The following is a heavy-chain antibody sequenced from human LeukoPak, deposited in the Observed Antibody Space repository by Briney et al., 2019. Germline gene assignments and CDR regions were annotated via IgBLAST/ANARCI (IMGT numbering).Heavy chain of an antibody. CDR1: GYTLTELS. Sequence: GASVKVSCKVSGYTLTELSMHWVRQAPGKGLEWMGGFDPEDGETIYAQKFQGRVTMTEDTSTDTAYMELSSLRSEDTAVYYCATAPQYYCYYYMDVWGKGTTVTVSS. CDR2: FDPEDGET. V-gene: IGHV1-24*01. CDR3: ATAPQYYCYYYMDV. J-gene: IGHJ6*03.